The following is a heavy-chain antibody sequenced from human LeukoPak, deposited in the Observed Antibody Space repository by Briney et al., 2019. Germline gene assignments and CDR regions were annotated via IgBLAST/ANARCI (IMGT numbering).Heavy chain of an antibody. CDR1: GFTVSSNY. V-gene: IGHV4-34*01. CDR3: ARQPHYYGSGSYYSLDY. Sequence: GSLRLSCAASGFTVSSNYMSWIRQPPGKGLEWIGEINHSGSTNYNPSLKSRVTISVDTSKNQFSLKLSSVTAADTAVYYCARQPHYYGSGSYYSLDYWGQGTLVTVSS. CDR2: INHSGST. J-gene: IGHJ4*02. D-gene: IGHD3-10*01.